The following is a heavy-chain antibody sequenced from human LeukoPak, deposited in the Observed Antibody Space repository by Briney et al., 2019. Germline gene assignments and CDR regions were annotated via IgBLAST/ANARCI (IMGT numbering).Heavy chain of an antibody. Sequence: GGSLRLSCAASGFTFSSYAMSWVRQAPGKGLEWVSAISGSGSTIYYADSVKGRFTISRDNAKNSLYLQMNGLRAEDTAVYYCAELGITMIGGVWGKGTTVTISS. D-gene: IGHD3-10*02. V-gene: IGHV3-23*01. CDR1: GFTFSSYA. CDR3: AELGITMIGGV. CDR2: ISGSGSTI. J-gene: IGHJ6*04.